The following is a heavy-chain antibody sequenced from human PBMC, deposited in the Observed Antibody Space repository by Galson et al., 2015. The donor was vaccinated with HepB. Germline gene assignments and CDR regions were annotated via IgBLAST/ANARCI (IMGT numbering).Heavy chain of an antibody. Sequence: QSGAEVKKPGESLKISFQGFGYKFANYWIGWVRQLPGKGLEWMRIIWPGDSDTRYGPSFQSPVPMLVDKSNSTAYLQWGGLRASDTAMYYCARHRDGYNYFFDYWGQGTLVTVSS. CDR1: GYKFANYW. D-gene: IGHD5-24*01. V-gene: IGHV5-51*01. J-gene: IGHJ4*02. CDR2: IWPGDSDT. CDR3: ARHRDGYNYFFDY.